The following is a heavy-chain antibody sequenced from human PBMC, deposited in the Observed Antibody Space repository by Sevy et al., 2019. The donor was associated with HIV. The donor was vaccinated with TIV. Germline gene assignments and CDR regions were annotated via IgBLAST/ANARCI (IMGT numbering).Heavy chain of an antibody. CDR2: IYYNGRA. J-gene: IGHJ4*02. CDR3: AGGGYYGLGSYNS. Sequence: SETLSLTCTVSGGSVSSGRYHWSWIRQSPGKELEWIGYIYYNGRANQNPSVKSPVTMSLDTSKNKVSLWLRSVTTEETAVYYCAGGGYYGLGSYNSWGQGTLVTVSS. D-gene: IGHD3-10*01. V-gene: IGHV4-61*01. CDR1: GGSVSSGRYH.